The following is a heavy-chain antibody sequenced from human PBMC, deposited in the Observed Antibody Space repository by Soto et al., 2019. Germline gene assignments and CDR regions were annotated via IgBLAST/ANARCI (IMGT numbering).Heavy chain of an antibody. J-gene: IGHJ3*02. CDR2: IGGSGDIT. D-gene: IGHD1-1*01. CDR3: AKDIGTTGSSRRASDI. Sequence: PGGSLRLSCAASGFTFSSYAMNWVRQAPGKGLEWVSVIGGSGDITKYADSVKGRFTISRDNSKNTLYLQMNSLRAEDTAVYYCAKDIGTTGSSRRASDIWGQGTMVTVSS. V-gene: IGHV3-23*01. CDR1: GFTFSSYA.